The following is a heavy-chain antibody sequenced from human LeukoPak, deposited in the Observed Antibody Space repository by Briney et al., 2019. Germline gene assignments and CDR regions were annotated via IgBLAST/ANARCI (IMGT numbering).Heavy chain of an antibody. D-gene: IGHD3-16*01. CDR2: IYYSGST. Sequence: SQTLSLTCNVSGDSIRRGNYYWTWIRQPPGKGLEWIGYIYYSGSTNYNPSLKSRVTISVDTSKNQFSLKLSSVTAADTAVYYCARGGLLPDFDYWGQGTLVTVSS. J-gene: IGHJ4*02. CDR1: GDSIRRGNYY. V-gene: IGHV4-61*01. CDR3: ARGGLLPDFDY.